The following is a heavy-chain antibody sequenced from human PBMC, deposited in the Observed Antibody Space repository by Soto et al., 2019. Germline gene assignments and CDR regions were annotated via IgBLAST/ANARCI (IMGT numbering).Heavy chain of an antibody. CDR1: GYSFSAYY. J-gene: IGHJ6*03. CDR2: INPNSGGT. D-gene: IGHD4-17*01. V-gene: IGHV1-2*04. Sequence: QVQLVQSGAEVKKPGASVRVSCKASGYSFSAYYIHWMRQAPGQGLEWMGWINPNSGGTKFAQKFQGWVTMTRDTSISTAYRELSRLKSDDTAVYFCARESGGTTATLDYYYFYMDVWGKGTTVTVSS. CDR3: ARESGGTTATLDYYYFYMDV.